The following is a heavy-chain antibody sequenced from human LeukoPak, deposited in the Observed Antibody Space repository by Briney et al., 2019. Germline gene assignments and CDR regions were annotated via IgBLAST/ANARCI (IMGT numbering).Heavy chain of an antibody. V-gene: IGHV3-30-3*01. CDR2: ISKDGSDK. CDR3: ARDYWWNYDY. CDR1: GLNFNSHT. Sequence: PGGSLRLSCVASGLNFNSHTMKWVRQAPGKGLEWVAVISKDGSDKYYPGSVRGRFTISRDNSKNTIYLQMDSLRAEDTAIYYCARDYWWNYDYWGQGTLVTVSS. D-gene: IGHD1-7*01. J-gene: IGHJ4*02.